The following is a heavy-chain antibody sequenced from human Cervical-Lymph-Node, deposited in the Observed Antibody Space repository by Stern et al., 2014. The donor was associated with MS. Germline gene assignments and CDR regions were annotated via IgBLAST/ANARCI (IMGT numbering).Heavy chain of an antibody. Sequence: VQLVESGADVKRPGASVTVSCKASGYAFTSHYIHWVRQAPGQSLEWLGVWNLSGVGPSFAPQFQGRVSMSSDTSTSTVYMELRGLRSQDTAVYYCARGFVTTENWFDHWGQGTLVTVSS. CDR2: WNLSGVGP. CDR3: ARGFVTTENWFDH. J-gene: IGHJ5*02. D-gene: IGHD1-14*01. CDR1: GYAFTSHY. V-gene: IGHV1-46*01.